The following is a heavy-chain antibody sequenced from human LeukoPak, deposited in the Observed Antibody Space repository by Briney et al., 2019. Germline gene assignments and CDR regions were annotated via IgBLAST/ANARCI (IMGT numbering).Heavy chain of an antibody. V-gene: IGHV5-10-1*01. CDR2: IDPSDSYT. CDR1: GYSFTSYW. J-gene: IGHJ4*02. D-gene: IGHD6-13*01. Sequence: GESLRISCKGSGYSFTSYWISWVRQMPGKGLEWMGRIDPSDSYTNYSPSFEGHVTISADKSISTAYLQWSSLKASDIATYYCARHDGAAGVFDYWGQGTLVTVSS. CDR3: ARHDGAAGVFDY.